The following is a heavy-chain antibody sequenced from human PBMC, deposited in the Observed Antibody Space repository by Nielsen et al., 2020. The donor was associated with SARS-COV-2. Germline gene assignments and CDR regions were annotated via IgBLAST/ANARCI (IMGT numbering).Heavy chain of an antibody. CDR2: IYYSGST. Sequence: SEPLSLTCTVSGGSISSSRYYWGWIRQPPGKGLEWIGSIYYSGSTYYNPSLKSRVTISVDTSKNQFSLKLSSVTAADTAVYYCAFRGVGASYDPWGQGTLVTVSS. D-gene: IGHD1-26*01. V-gene: IGHV4-39*01. CDR1: GGSISSSRYY. J-gene: IGHJ5*02. CDR3: AFRGVGASYDP.